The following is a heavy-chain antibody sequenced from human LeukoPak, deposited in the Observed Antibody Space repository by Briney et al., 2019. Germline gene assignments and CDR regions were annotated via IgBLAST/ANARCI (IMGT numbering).Heavy chain of an antibody. J-gene: IGHJ4*02. V-gene: IGHV3-74*01. CDR2: INSDGSST. Sequence: PGGSLRLSCAASGFTFSTYWMHWVRQAPGKGLVWVSRINSDGSSTSYVDSVKGRLTISRDNAKNTLYLQMSSLRVEDTAVYYCARSDYYDSTFDYWGQGALVTVSS. CDR1: GFTFSTYW. CDR3: ARSDYYDSTFDY. D-gene: IGHD3-22*01.